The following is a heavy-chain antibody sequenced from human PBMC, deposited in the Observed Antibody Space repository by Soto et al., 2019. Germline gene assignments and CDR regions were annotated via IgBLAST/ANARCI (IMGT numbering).Heavy chain of an antibody. CDR2: INPSGGST. Sequence: QVQLVQSGAEVKKPGASVNISCKASGYTFTTYYMHWVRQAPGQGLEWMGIINPSGGSTSYAQKYQGRVTMTRDTSTSTVYMELSSLRSDDTAVYYCAGAGEPSGWYTQLDYLGPGTLVNVSS. D-gene: IGHD6-13*01. V-gene: IGHV1-46*01. J-gene: IGHJ4*02. CDR3: AGAGEPSGWYTQLDY. CDR1: GYTFTTYY.